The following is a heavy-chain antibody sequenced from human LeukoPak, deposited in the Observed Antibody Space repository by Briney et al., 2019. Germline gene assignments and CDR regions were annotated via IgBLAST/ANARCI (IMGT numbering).Heavy chain of an antibody. CDR2: INPNSGGT. D-gene: IGHD3-22*01. J-gene: IGHJ4*02. V-gene: IGHV1-2*02. CDR3: ARVMHDSSGYYYVFDC. Sequence: ASVKVSCKASGYTFTGYYMHWVRQAPGQGLEWMGWINPNSGGTNYAQKFQGRVTMTRDTSISTAYMELSRLRSDDTAVYYCARVMHDSSGYYYVFDCWGQGTLVTVSS. CDR1: GYTFTGYY.